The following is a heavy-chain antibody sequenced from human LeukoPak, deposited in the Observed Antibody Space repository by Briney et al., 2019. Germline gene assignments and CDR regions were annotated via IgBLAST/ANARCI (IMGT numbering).Heavy chain of an antibody. V-gene: IGHV1-18*01. CDR1: GYSFTSYG. CDR3: ARVGCTDYYGSGSYLGY. Sequence: ASVKVSCKGSGYSFTSYGIIWLRQAPGQGLEWMGWISAYNGNTNYAQKLQGIVTMTTDTHTSTEYMELRSLRSDVTAVYYCARVGCTDYYGSGSYLGYWGQGTLVTVSS. D-gene: IGHD3-10*01. J-gene: IGHJ4*01. CDR2: ISAYNGNT.